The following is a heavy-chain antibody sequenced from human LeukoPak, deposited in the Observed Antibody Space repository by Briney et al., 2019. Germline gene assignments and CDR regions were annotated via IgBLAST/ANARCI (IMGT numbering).Heavy chain of an antibody. D-gene: IGHD5-18*01. CDR2: ISGSGGST. V-gene: IGHV3-23*01. Sequence: GGSLRLSCAPSGFPFSRYAMSWVRQAPGKGLEWVSAISGSGGSTYYADSVKGRFTISKDNSKNTLYLQMNCRRAEATAVYYYAKDKILLWYTPLWRYWGQGTLVTVSS. J-gene: IGHJ4*02. CDR3: AKDKILLWYTPLWRY. CDR1: GFPFSRYA.